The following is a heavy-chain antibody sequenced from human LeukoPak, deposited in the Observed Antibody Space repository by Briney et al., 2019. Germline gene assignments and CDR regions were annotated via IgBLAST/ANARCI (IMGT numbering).Heavy chain of an antibody. D-gene: IGHD3-22*01. CDR1: GFKFNSYG. CDR3: ARDPLESAYYHYYYYGMDV. CDR2: IWYDGSNK. V-gene: IGHV3-33*01. Sequence: GGSLRLSCAASGFKFNSYGMHWVRQAPGKGLEWVAIIWYDGSNKYYADSVKGRFIISRDNSKNTLYLQMNSLRAEDTAVYYCARDPLESAYYHYYYYGMDVWGQGTTVTVSS. J-gene: IGHJ6*02.